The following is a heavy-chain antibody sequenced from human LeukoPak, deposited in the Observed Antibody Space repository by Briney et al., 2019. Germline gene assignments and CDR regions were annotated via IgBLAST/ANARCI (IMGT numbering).Heavy chain of an antibody. CDR2: IKESEKT. J-gene: IGHJ4*02. D-gene: IGHD5-24*01. CDR1: GFRFSNSW. Sequence: GSLRLSCAASGFRFSNSWMTWVRQPPGKGLEWIGEIKESEKTNYNPSLKSRVTISIDTSKNQFSLKLSSVTAADTAVYYCARGGLRNVHNPLGYWGQGTLVTVSS. V-gene: IGHV4-34*01. CDR3: ARGGLRNVHNPLGY.